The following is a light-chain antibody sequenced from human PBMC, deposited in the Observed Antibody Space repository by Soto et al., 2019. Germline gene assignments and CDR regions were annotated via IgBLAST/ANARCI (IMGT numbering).Light chain of an antibody. CDR2: GAS. CDR3: QQYGSAPRSRT. CDR1: QSASGSY. V-gene: IGKV3-20*01. Sequence: EIVLTQSPGTLSLSPGERATLSCRASQSASGSYLAWYQQKPGQAPRLLIYGASSRATGIPDRFSGSGFGTDFTLTFSRLGPEDFAVYYCQQYGSAPRSRTSDQGPKVE. J-gene: IGKJ1*01.